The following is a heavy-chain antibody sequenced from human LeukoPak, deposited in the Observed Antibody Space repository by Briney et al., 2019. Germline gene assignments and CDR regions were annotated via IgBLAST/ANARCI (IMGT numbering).Heavy chain of an antibody. CDR3: ARGWGWLTY. D-gene: IGHD2-21*01. CDR2: FYTSGST. V-gene: IGHV4-61*02. Sequence: SETLSLTCTVSGGSITSASYYWRWIRQPAGKRLEWIGRFYTSGSTNYNPYNPSLKSRVTISIDTSKNQISLKLTSVTAADTAVYYSARGWGWLTYWGQGTLVTVSS. CDR1: GGSITSASYY. J-gene: IGHJ4*02.